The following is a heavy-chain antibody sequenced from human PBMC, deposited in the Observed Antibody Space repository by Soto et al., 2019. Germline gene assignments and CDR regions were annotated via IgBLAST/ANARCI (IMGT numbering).Heavy chain of an antibody. V-gene: IGHV5-10-1*01. CDR2: IDPSDSYT. CDR3: ARKRVAARPDGSMDV. J-gene: IGHJ6*02. Sequence: SLKISCKGSGYSFTSYWISWVRQMPGKGLEWMGRIDPSDSYTNYSPSFQGHVTISADKSISTAYLQWSSLKASDTAMYYCARKRVAARPDGSMDVWGQGTTVTVSS. CDR1: GYSFTSYW. D-gene: IGHD6-6*01.